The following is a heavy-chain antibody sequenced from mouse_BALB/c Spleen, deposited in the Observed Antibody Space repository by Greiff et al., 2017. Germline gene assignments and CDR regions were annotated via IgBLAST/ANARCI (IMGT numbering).Heavy chain of an antibody. V-gene: IGHV5-17*02. J-gene: IGHJ1*01. CDR2: ISSGSSTI. CDR1: GFTFSSFG. D-gene: IGHD1-1*01. CDR3: AREGIYCGYWYFDD. Sequence: EVLLVESGGGLVQPGGSRKLSCAASGFTFSSFGMHWVRQAPEKGLEWIAYISSGSSTIYYADTVKGRFTISGDKPKNTLFLQMTSLRSEDTAMYYCAREGIYCGYWYFDDWGAGTTVTVSS.